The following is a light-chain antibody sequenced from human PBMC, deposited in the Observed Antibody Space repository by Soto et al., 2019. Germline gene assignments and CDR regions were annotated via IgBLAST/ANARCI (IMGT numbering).Light chain of an antibody. Sequence: DIPMTQSPSTLSAALGDSVTSTCLDSQSISVWLAWYQQKAGKAPNLLIYKASRLESGVPSRFSGSASETEFTLTISGLHPGDSATYYCQQYNSYSPTFGQGTKVDIK. J-gene: IGKJ1*01. V-gene: IGKV1-5*03. CDR2: KAS. CDR1: QSISVW. CDR3: QQYNSYSPT.